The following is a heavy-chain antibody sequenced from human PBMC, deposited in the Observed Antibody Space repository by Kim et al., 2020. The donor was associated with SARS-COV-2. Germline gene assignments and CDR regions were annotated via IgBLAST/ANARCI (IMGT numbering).Heavy chain of an antibody. J-gene: IGHJ4*02. V-gene: IGHV3-23*01. D-gene: IGHD2-15*01. CDR2: ISGSGGSP. CDR3: VKQEPGYCSGGSCDGIFDY. Sequence: GGSLRLSCAASGFTFTSYAMSWVRQAPGKGLEWVSAISGSGGSPYYADSVKGRFTISRDNSKNTVYLQMNSLRAEDTAVYYCVKQEPGYCSGGSCDGIFDYWGQGTLVTVSS. CDR1: GFTFTSYA.